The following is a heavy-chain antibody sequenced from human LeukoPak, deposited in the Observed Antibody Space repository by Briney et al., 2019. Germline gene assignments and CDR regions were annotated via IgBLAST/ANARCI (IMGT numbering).Heavy chain of an antibody. D-gene: IGHD6-13*01. Sequence: GGSLRLSCVVSGIPFSDYYMNWIRQAPGKGLEWISYISSSSSYTDYADSVKGRFTISRDNAKSTLYLQMNSLRLEDTAVYFCATGTAADFWGQGTLVTVSS. J-gene: IGHJ4*02. V-gene: IGHV3-11*03. CDR1: GIPFSDYY. CDR2: ISSSSSYT. CDR3: ATGTAADF.